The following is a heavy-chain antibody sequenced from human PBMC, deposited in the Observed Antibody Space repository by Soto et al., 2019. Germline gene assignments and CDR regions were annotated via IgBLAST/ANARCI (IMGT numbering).Heavy chain of an antibody. CDR3: ARDREYIVATIDY. J-gene: IGHJ4*02. V-gene: IGHV3-30-3*01. D-gene: IGHD5-12*01. CDR2: ISYDGSNK. Sequence: GGSLILSCAASGVTFSSYAMHWVRQAPGKGLEWVAVISYDGSNKYYADSVKGRFTTSRDNSKNTLYLQMNSLRAEDTAVYYCARDREYIVATIDYWGQGTLVTVSS. CDR1: GVTFSSYA.